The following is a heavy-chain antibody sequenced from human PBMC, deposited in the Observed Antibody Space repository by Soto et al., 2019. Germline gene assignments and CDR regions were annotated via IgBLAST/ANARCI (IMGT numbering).Heavy chain of an antibody. J-gene: IGHJ3*02. CDR3: ARHLSQLDRLRFAFDI. Sequence: EVQLVEYGGGLVPPGGSLRLSCAASGFTFSSYWMSWVRQAPGKGLEWVANIKQDGSEKFYVDSVKGRFTASRDNAKRSLYLQMNSLRAEDTAVYYCARHLSQLDRLRFAFDIWGQGTMVTVSS. CDR2: IKQDGSEK. V-gene: IGHV3-7*01. CDR1: GFTFSSYW. D-gene: IGHD2-2*01.